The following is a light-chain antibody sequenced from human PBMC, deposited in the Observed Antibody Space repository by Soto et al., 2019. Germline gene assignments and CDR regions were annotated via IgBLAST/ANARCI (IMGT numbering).Light chain of an antibody. V-gene: IGLV2-14*01. CDR2: DVS. CDR1: SSDVGGYNY. CDR3: SSYTSRAYV. Sequence: QSALTQPASVSGSPGQSITISCTGTSSDVGGYNYVSWYQQHPGKAPKLMIYDVSKRPSGVSNRFSGSKSGNTASLTISGLQAEDEADYYCSSYTSRAYVFGTGTKLTVL. J-gene: IGLJ1*01.